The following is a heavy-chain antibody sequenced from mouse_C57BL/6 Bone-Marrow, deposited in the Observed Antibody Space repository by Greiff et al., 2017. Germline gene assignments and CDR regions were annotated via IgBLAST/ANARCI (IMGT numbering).Heavy chain of an antibody. CDR3: ARDNYSNADFDD. V-gene: IGHV5-4*01. CDR1: GFTFSSYA. J-gene: IGHJ2*01. D-gene: IGHD2-5*01. Sequence: EVKVVESGGGLVKPGGSLKLSCAASGFTFSSYAMSWVRQTPEKRLEWVATLSDGGSYTYYPDHVKGRFTISSDNANNNLYLQMSHLKSEDTAMYDCARDNYSNADFDDWGQGTTLTVSS. CDR2: LSDGGSYT.